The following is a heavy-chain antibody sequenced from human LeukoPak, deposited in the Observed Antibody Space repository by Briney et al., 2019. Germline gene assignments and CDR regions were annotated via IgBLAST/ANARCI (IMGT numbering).Heavy chain of an antibody. Sequence: PGGSLRLSCAASGFTFSSYWMSWVRQAPGKGLEWVANIKQDGSEKYYVDSVKGRFTISRGNAKNSLYLQMNSLRAEDTAVYYCARVGSGWYPNWFDPWGQGTLVTVSS. V-gene: IGHV3-7*03. J-gene: IGHJ5*02. D-gene: IGHD6-19*01. CDR2: IKQDGSEK. CDR1: GFTFSSYW. CDR3: ARVGSGWYPNWFDP.